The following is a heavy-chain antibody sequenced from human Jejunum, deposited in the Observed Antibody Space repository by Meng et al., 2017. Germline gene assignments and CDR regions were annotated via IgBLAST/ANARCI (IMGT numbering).Heavy chain of an antibody. CDR2: ISGSGSST. CDR1: GFTFSSYA. Sequence: GESLKISCAASGFTFSSYAMSWVRQAPGKGLEWVSVISGSGSSTYYADSVKGRFTISSDNAKNTVYLQMNSVRAEDTAVYYCAKIRWLGELGPLDSWGQGTLVTVSS. V-gene: IGHV3-23*01. CDR3: AKIRWLGELGPLDS. J-gene: IGHJ4*02. D-gene: IGHD3-10*01.